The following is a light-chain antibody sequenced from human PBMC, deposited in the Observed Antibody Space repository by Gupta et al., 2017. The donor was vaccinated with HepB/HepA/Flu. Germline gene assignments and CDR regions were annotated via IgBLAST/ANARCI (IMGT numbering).Light chain of an antibody. CDR2: GAS. Sequence: EIVMTQSPATLSVSPGARATLSCRASQSVSSNLAWYQQKPGQAPRLLIYGASTRATGIPARCSGSGSGTEFTLTISSRQSEDVAVDYCQQYNKWPPYTFGQGTKLEIK. CDR1: QSVSSN. J-gene: IGKJ2*01. CDR3: QQYNKWPPYT. V-gene: IGKV3-15*01.